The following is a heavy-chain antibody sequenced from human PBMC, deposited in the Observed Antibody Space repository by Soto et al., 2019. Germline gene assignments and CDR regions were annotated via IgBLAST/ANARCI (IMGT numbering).Heavy chain of an antibody. CDR3: EKDMIPFGGAQYFDY. CDR1: GFTFSSYA. CDR2: ISGSGGST. J-gene: IGHJ4*02. D-gene: IGHD3-16*01. Sequence: GGSLRLSCAASGFTFSSYAMSWVRQAPGKGLEWVSAISGSGGSTYYADSVKGRFTISRDNSKNTLYLQMNSLRAEDTAVYYCEKDMIPFGGAQYFDYWGQGTLVTVSS. V-gene: IGHV3-23*01.